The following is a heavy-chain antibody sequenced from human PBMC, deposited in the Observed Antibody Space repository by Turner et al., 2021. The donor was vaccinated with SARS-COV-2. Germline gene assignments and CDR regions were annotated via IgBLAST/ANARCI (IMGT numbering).Heavy chain of an antibody. CDR2: IIPIFGTA. D-gene: IGHD2-21*02. CDR3: ATGYAYCGGDCSIDY. V-gene: IGHV1-69*01. Sequence: QVQLVQSGAEVKKPGSSVKVSCKASGGTFSSYAVTWVRQAPGQGLEWMGGIIPIFGTANYAQKFQGRVTITADESTSTAYMELSSLRSEDTAVYYCATGYAYCGGDCSIDYWGQGTLVTVSS. CDR1: GGTFSSYA. J-gene: IGHJ4*02.